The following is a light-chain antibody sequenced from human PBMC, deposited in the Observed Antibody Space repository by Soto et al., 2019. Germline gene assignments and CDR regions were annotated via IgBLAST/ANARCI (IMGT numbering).Light chain of an antibody. J-gene: IGKJ5*01. CDR1: QSVSSNY. V-gene: IGKV3-20*01. CDR3: QHYGNSLIT. CDR2: GAS. Sequence: EIVLTQSPGTLSLSPGERATLSCRASQSVSSNYLAWYQQKPGQAPRLLIYGASSRATGIPDRFSGSGSGTEFTLTISRLEPEDFAVYYCQHYGNSLITFGQGTRLEIK.